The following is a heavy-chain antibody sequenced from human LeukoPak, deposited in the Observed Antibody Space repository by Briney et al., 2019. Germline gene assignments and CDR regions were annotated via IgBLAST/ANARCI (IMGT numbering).Heavy chain of an antibody. CDR3: ARSGRGTYYYFDL. J-gene: IGHJ4*02. D-gene: IGHD5-12*01. V-gene: IGHV1-18*01. Sequence: ASVKVSCEPSSYSFTRYGISWVRQAPGQGLEWMGWISGYNGNTNYAQKFLGRVSMTADTSTSTAYIELRSLTSADTAVYYCARSGRGTYYYFDLWGLGTLVTVSS. CDR1: SYSFTRYG. CDR2: ISGYNGNT.